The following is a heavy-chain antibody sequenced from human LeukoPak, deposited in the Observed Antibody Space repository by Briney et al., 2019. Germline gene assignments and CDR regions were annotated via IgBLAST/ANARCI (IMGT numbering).Heavy chain of an antibody. CDR3: VALVGATGEDY. CDR1: GYTFTSYG. J-gene: IGHJ4*02. CDR2: ISAYNGNT. D-gene: IGHD1-26*01. V-gene: IGHV1-18*01. Sequence: ASVKVSCKASGYTFTSYGISWVRQAPGQGLEWMGWISAYNGNTNYAQKLQGRVTMTTDTSTSTAYMELKSLRSDDTAVYYCVALVGATGEDYWGQGTLVTVSS.